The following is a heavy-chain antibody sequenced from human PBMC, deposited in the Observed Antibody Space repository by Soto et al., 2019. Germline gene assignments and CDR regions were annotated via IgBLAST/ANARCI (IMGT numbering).Heavy chain of an antibody. CDR1: VFSVSRSF. D-gene: IGHD5-12*01. Sequence: VGSLRLSCAASVFSVSRSFMSWVSQAPGKGLGWVSVIYDDGKTYYADSVKGRSTITRDNSKNTLYLQIYSLRVDDTAVYYCARTRLFDASGYYYYYYGMDVWGQGTTVTVSS. CDR2: IYDDGKT. CDR3: ARTRLFDASGYYYYYYGMDV. J-gene: IGHJ6*02. V-gene: IGHV3-53*01.